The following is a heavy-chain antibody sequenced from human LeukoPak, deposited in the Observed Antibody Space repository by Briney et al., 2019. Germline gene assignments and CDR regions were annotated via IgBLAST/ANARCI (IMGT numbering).Heavy chain of an antibody. Sequence: GRSLRLSCAASGFTFDDYAMHWVRQAPGKGLEWVSGISWNSGSIGYADSVKGRFTISRDNAKNSLYLQMNSLRAEDTALYYCAEGHYDSSGQTLDYWGQGTLVTVSS. J-gene: IGHJ4*02. CDR1: GFTFDDYA. CDR3: AEGHYDSSGQTLDY. V-gene: IGHV3-9*01. D-gene: IGHD3-22*01. CDR2: ISWNSGSI.